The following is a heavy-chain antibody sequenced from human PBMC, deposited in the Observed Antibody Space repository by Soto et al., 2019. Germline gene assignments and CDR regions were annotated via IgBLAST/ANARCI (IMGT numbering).Heavy chain of an antibody. D-gene: IGHD3-16*02. CDR1: GYTFTGYY. CDR3: ARDLPGITFGRVIAIEYFQN. J-gene: IGHJ1*01. V-gene: IGHV1-2*02. CDR2: INPNSGGT. Sequence: GASVKVSCKASGYTFTGYYMHWVRQAPGQGLEWMGWINPNSGGTNYAQKFQGRVTMTRDTSISTAYMELSRLRSDDTAVYYCARDLPGITFGRVIAIEYFQNWGQGTLVTVSS.